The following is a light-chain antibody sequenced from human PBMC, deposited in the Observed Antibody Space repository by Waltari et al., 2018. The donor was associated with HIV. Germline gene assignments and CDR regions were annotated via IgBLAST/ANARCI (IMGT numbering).Light chain of an antibody. V-gene: IGKV3-20*01. CDR1: QTISSTD. J-gene: IGKJ1*01. Sequence: EIALTQSPGTLSLSPGERATLSCRASQTISSTDLAWYQQKPGQAPRLLIYGASSRATGIPDRFSGSVSATDFTLTISSLEPEDCAVYYCQQYIGSPRTFGQGTKVELK. CDR2: GAS. CDR3: QQYIGSPRT.